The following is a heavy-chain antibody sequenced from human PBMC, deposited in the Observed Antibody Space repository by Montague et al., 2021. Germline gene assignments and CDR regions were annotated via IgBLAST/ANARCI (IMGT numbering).Heavy chain of an antibody. J-gene: IGHJ3*01. CDR1: GFSLATSGVG. CDR3: APKIAAHKAHDGFSV. V-gene: IGHV2-5*02. Sequence: PALVKPTKTLTLTCTFSGFSLATSGVGVAWLRQPPGKALEWLALIFWDDDKRYSPSLKSRLTITKDTTKNQVVLTLTNTDPVDTATYFCAPKIAAHKAHDGFSVWGQGTVVTVSA. D-gene: IGHD6-13*01. CDR2: IFWDDDK.